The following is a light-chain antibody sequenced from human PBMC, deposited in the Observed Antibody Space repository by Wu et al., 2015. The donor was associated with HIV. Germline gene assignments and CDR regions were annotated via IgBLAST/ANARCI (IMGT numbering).Light chain of an antibody. CDR2: ASS. V-gene: IGKV3-11*01. CDR1: QSVSNY. CDR3: QQRTNWPPRIT. Sequence: EIVLTQSPATLSLSPGERATLSCRASQSVSNYLAWYQQKPGQAPKLLIYASSNRATGIPARFSGSGSGTDFTLTISSLEPEDFAVYYCQQRTNWPPRITFGQGHDWRLN. J-gene: IGKJ5*01.